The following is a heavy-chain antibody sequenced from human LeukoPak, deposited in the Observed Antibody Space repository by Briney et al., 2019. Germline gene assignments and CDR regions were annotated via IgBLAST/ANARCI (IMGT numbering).Heavy chain of an antibody. CDR1: GGSINTANYY. CDR3: ARDRYGDFEDY. J-gene: IGHJ4*02. D-gene: IGHD4-17*01. V-gene: IGHV4-30-4*08. Sequence: PSETLSLTCNVSGGSINTANYYWTWIRQPPGKGLEWIGYISYSGTPYYNPSLNSRLTISLDTSKNRFSLRLNSVTAADTAMYYCARDRYGDFEDYWGQGTLVTVSS. CDR2: ISYSGTP.